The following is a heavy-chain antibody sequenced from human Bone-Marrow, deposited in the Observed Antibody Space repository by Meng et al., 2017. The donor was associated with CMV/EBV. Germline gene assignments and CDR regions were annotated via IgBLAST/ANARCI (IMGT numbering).Heavy chain of an antibody. V-gene: IGHV1-2*02. CDR1: GYAFTVYH. CDR3: ARTWSYNWNYVGAYYFDY. CDR2: INPDRGGT. J-gene: IGHJ4*02. D-gene: IGHD1-7*01. Sequence: ASVKVSCKASGYAFTVYHMHWVRQAPGQGLEWMGWINPDRGGTKYAQKFQGRVTMTRDTSISTAYMELSRLRSDDTAVYYCARTWSYNWNYVGAYYFDYWGQGTLVTVSS.